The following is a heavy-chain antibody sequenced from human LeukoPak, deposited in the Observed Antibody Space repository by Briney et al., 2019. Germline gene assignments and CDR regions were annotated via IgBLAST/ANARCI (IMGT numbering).Heavy chain of an antibody. V-gene: IGHV3-7*01. CDR3: ARVFPDILTGLVFDY. CDR1: GFTFSSYW. D-gene: IGHD3-9*01. J-gene: IGHJ4*02. CDR2: IKQDGSEK. Sequence: PGGSLRLSCAASGFTFSSYWMSWVRQAPGKGLEWVANIKQDGSEKYYVDSVKGRFTISRDNAKNSLYLQMNSLRAEDTAVYYCARVFPDILTGLVFDYWGQGTLVTVSS.